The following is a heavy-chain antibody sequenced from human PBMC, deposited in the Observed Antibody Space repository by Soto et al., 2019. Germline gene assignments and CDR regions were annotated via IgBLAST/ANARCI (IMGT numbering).Heavy chain of an antibody. J-gene: IGHJ6*02. V-gene: IGHV3-30*18. CDR3: AKGQLWDYYYYGMDV. Sequence: GGSLRLSCAASGFTFSSYGMHWVRQAPGKGLEWVAVISYDGSNKYYADSVKGRFTISRDNSKNTLYLQMNSLRAEDTAVYYCAKGQLWDYYYYGMDVWGQGTTVTVSS. CDR2: ISYDGSNK. D-gene: IGHD5-18*01. CDR1: GFTFSSYG.